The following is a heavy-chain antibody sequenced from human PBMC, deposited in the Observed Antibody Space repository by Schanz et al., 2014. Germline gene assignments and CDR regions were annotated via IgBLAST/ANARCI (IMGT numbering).Heavy chain of an antibody. D-gene: IGHD3-10*01. CDR2: ISGSGDNT. Sequence: EAQLVESGGGLGQPGGSLRLSCAASGLTFSNHAMSWVRQAPGKGLEWVSAISGSGDNTFYADSVRGRFTISRDNSRNTLYLQMNSLRAEDTAVYYCAKDFTGSGIFFDSWGQGTLVSVSS. V-gene: IGHV3-23*04. CDR3: AKDFTGSGIFFDS. J-gene: IGHJ5*01. CDR1: GLTFSNHA.